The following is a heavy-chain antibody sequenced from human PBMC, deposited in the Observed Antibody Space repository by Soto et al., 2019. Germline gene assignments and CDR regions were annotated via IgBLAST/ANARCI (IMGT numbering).Heavy chain of an antibody. CDR3: AYRQEYNSNGNSGWFDP. J-gene: IGHJ5*02. Sequence: QITLKESGPTLVIPTQTLTLTCTFSGFALTTSGVGVGWIRQPPGKALEWLALIYWDDDKRYNPSLKTRLTITKDTYKNQGVLTMANMDPVDTATYYCAYRQEYNSNGNSGWFDPWGQGTLVTVSS. V-gene: IGHV2-5*02. CDR2: IYWDDDK. CDR1: GFALTTSGVG. D-gene: IGHD6-6*01.